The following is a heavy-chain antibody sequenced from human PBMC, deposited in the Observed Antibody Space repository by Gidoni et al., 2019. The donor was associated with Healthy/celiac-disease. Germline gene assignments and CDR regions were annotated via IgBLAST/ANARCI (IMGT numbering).Heavy chain of an antibody. CDR2: IDPSDSYT. CDR1: GYSFTSYW. D-gene: IGHD4-17*01. CDR3: ARTVTTFNYYYMDV. J-gene: IGHJ6*03. V-gene: IGHV5-10-1*03. Sequence: VQLVQSVAEVNKPGESLSISCKGSGYSFTSYWISWVRQMPGKGLEGMGRIDPSDSYTNYSPSLQGHVTISADKSISTAYLQWSSLKAADTAMYYCARTVTTFNYYYMDVWGKGTTVTVSS.